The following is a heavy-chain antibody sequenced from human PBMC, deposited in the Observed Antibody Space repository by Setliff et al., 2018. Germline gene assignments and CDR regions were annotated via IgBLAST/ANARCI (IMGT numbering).Heavy chain of an antibody. J-gene: IGHJ3*01. V-gene: IGHV1-69*05. CDR2: TIPIFGST. D-gene: IGHD2-2*01. CDR3: ARFGGSCSSSSCYASDL. Sequence: ASVKVSCKASGGTFSSYAISWVRQAPGQGLEWMGGTIPIFGSTSYAQKFQGRVTITTDESTNTAYMELSSLRSDDTAVFYCARFGGSCSSSSCYASDLWGQGTMVTVSS. CDR1: GGTFSSYA.